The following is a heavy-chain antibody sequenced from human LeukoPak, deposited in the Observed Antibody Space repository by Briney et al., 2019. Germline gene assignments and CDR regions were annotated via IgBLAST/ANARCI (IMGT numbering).Heavy chain of an antibody. CDR1: GGTFISYA. CDR3: ARTGIAAAGTGFQH. CDR2: IIPIFGTA. Sequence: SVKVSCKASGGTFISYAISWVRQAPGQGLEWTGGIIPIFGTANYAQKFQGRVTITTDESTSTAYMELSSLRSEDTAVYYCARTGIAAAGTGFQHWGQGTLVTVSS. D-gene: IGHD6-13*01. V-gene: IGHV1-69*05. J-gene: IGHJ1*01.